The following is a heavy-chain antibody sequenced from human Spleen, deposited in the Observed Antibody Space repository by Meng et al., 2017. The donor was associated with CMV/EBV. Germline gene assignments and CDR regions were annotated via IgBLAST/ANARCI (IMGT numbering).Heavy chain of an antibody. J-gene: IGHJ5*02. CDR1: VGSFSGYY. D-gene: IGHD2-2*01. Sequence: QVRRQGPGPGLVMACGPVSITCAVYVGSFSGYYWSWIRQPPGKGLEWIAEINQSGSTNYNPSLKSRVTISVDTSKNQFSLKLSSVTAADTAVYYCARGARGYCSSTSCYRNWFDPWGQGTLVTVSS. CDR2: INQSGST. CDR3: ARGARGYCSSTSCYRNWFDP. V-gene: IGHV4-34*01.